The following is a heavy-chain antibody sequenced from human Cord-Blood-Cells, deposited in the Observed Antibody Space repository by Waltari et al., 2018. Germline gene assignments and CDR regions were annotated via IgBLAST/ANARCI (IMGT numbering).Heavy chain of an antibody. CDR1: GGSFSGYY. V-gene: IGHV4-34*01. Sequence: QVQLQQWGAGLLKPSETLSLTCAVYGGSFSGYYWSWIRQPPGKGLEWLGEINHSGSTNYNPSLKSRVTISVDTSKNQFSLKLSSVTAADTAVYYCARGRYYDFWSGYYLYYFDYWGQGTLVTVSS. J-gene: IGHJ4*02. CDR2: INHSGST. D-gene: IGHD3-3*01. CDR3: ARGRYYDFWSGYYLYYFDY.